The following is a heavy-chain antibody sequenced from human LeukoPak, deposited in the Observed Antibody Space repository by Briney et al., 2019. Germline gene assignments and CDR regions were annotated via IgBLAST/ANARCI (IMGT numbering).Heavy chain of an antibody. J-gene: IGHJ4*02. V-gene: IGHV3-66*01. CDR3: ARNLYYYDSSGYYYY. D-gene: IGHD3-22*01. Sequence: GSLRLSCAASGFTFSNAWMSWVRQAPGKGLEGVSAIYTGGSTYYAGSVKGRFTISRDNSKNTLYLQMNSLRAEDTAVYYCARNLYYYDSSGYYYYWGQGTLVTVSS. CDR1: GFTFSNAW. CDR2: IYTGGST.